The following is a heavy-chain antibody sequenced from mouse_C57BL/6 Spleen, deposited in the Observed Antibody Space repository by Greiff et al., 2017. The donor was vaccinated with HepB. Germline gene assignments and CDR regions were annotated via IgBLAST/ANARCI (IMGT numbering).Heavy chain of an antibody. CDR3: ARGGDTTVVAIYYYAMDY. CDR2: LYPGDGDT. J-gene: IGHJ4*01. Sequence: QVQLQQSGPELVKPGASVKISCKASGYAFSSSWMNWVKQRPGTGLEWIGRLYPGDGDTNYNGKFKGKATLTADKSSSTASMQLSSLTSEDSAVYFCARGGDTTVVAIYYYAMDYWGQGTSVTVSS. CDR1: GYAFSSSW. V-gene: IGHV1-82*01. D-gene: IGHD1-1*01.